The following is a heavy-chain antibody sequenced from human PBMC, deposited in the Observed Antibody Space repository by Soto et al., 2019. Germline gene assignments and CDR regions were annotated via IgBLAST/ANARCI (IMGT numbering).Heavy chain of an antibody. CDR3: SRNPYGSGLFDP. J-gene: IGHJ5*02. Sequence: QVQLVQSGAEVKKPGASVKVSCKASGYNFIDYDINWMRQSTGQGLEWMGWMTPNSGNTGYAQKFQGRVTLTSDNSIGTAYMELSSLKTEDTDFYYCSRNPYGSGLFDPGVQGTLVTVSS. D-gene: IGHD6-19*01. CDR2: MTPNSGNT. V-gene: IGHV1-8*01. CDR1: GYNFIDYD.